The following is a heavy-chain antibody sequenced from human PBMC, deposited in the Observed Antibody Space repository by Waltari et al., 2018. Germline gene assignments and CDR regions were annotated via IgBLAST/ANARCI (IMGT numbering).Heavy chain of an antibody. CDR1: GYSISSGYY. CDR3: ARDKSTPGYYDSSGYYFQDY. CDR2: IYHSGST. D-gene: IGHD3-22*01. V-gene: IGHV4-38-2*02. J-gene: IGHJ4*02. Sequence: QVQLQQWGAGLLKPSETLSLTCAVSGYSISSGYYWGWIRQPPGKGLEWIGSIYHSGSTYYNPSLKSRVTISVDTSKNQFSLKLSSVTAADTAVYYCARDKSTPGYYDSSGYYFQDYWGQGTLVTVSS.